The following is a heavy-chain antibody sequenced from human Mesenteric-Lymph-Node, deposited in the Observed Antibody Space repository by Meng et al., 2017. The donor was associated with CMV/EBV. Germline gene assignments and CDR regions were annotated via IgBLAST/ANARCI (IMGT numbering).Heavy chain of an antibody. CDR3: ATRGGAAYSFDY. V-gene: IGHV1-46*01. CDR1: GYTFTSYH. D-gene: IGHD1-26*01. J-gene: IGHJ4*02. Sequence: KVSCKASGYTFTSYHMHWVRQAPGQGLEWMGIINPSGGSTSYAQKFQGRVTMTRDTSTSTVYMELSSLRSEDTAVYYCATRGGAAYSFDYWGQGTLVTVS. CDR2: INPSGGST.